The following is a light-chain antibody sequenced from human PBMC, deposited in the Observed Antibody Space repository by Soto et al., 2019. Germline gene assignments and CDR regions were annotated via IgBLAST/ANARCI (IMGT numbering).Light chain of an antibody. J-gene: IGLJ2*01. CDR3: AAWDDSLSGVV. CDR1: SSNIGSNY. V-gene: IGLV1-47*01. CDR2: RNN. Sequence: QSALTQPPSASGTPGQRVTISCSGSSSNIGSNYVYWYQQLPGTAPKLLMYRNNQRPSGVPDRFSGSKSGTSVSLAISGLRSEDEADYYCAAWDDSLSGVVFGGGTKLTVL.